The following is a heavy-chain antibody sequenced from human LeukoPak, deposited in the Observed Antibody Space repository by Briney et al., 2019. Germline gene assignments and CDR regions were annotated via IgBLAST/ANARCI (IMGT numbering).Heavy chain of an antibody. V-gene: IGHV1-46*01. Sequence: ASVKVSCKASGYTFTGYYMHWVRQAPGQGLEWMGIINPSGGSTSYAQKFQGRVTMTRDTSTSTVYMELSSLRSEDTAVYYCAREVIAVAGTIRSDFDYWGQGTLVTVSS. J-gene: IGHJ4*02. CDR3: AREVIAVAGTIRSDFDY. D-gene: IGHD6-19*01. CDR2: INPSGGST. CDR1: GYTFTGYY.